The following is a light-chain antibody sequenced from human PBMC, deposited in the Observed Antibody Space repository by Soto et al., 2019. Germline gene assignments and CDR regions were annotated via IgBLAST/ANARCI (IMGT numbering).Light chain of an antibody. CDR1: SSDVGIYNY. Sequence: QSVLTQPASVSGSPGQSIAISCTGSSSDVGIYNYVSWYQQHPGKVPKLIIYEVSNRASGVSNRFSGSKSGNTASLTISGLEAEDEADYYCSSYTTSSTLVFGTGTKLAVL. J-gene: IGLJ1*01. V-gene: IGLV2-14*01. CDR2: EVS. CDR3: SSYTTSSTLV.